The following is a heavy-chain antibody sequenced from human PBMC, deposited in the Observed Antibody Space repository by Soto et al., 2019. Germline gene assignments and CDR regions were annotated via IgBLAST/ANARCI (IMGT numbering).Heavy chain of an antibody. CDR3: GFRRSSWYAY. J-gene: IGHJ4*02. CDR1: GGSFSGYY. D-gene: IGHD6-13*01. CDR2: INHSGST. V-gene: IGHV4-34*01. Sequence: QVQLQQWGAGLLKPSETLSLTCAVYGGSFSGYYWSWIRQPPGKGLEWIGEINHSGSTNYNPSLKSRVTISVDTSKTQFSLKLSSVTAADTAVYYCGFRRSSWYAYWGQGTLVTVTS.